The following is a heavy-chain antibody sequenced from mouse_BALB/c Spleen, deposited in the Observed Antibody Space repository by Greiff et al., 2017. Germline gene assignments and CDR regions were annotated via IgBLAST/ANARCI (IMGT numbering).Heavy chain of an antibody. CDR1: GDSITSGY. Sequence: VQLQQSGPSLVKPSQTLSLTCSVTGDSITSGYWNWIRKFPGNKLEYMGYISYSGSTYYNPSLKSRISITRDTSKNQYYLQLNSVTTEDTATYYCARRSIYYGYYYAMDYWGQGTSVTVSS. CDR2: ISYSGST. CDR3: ARRSIYYGYYYAMDY. V-gene: IGHV3-8*02. D-gene: IGHD2-2*01. J-gene: IGHJ4*01.